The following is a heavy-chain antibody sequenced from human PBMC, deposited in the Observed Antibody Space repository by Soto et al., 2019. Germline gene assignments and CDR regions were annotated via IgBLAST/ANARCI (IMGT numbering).Heavy chain of an antibody. V-gene: IGHV3-23*01. D-gene: IGHD1-26*01. CDR3: AKDSWELPRRGAFDY. CDR1: GFTFSSYA. CDR2: ISGSGGST. J-gene: IGHJ4*02. Sequence: EVQLLESGGGLVQPGGSLRLSCAASGFTFSSYAMSWVRQAPGKGLEWVSVISGSGGSTYYADSVKGRFTISRDNSKNTLYLQMNSLRAEDTAVYYCAKDSWELPRRGAFDYWGQGTLVTVSS.